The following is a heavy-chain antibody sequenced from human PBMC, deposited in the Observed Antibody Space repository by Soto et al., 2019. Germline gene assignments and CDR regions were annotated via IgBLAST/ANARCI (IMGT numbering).Heavy chain of an antibody. CDR1: GFSLSTSGVG. CDR3: AHRALPSTKDYDYIWGSHRLAQSNAFDI. CDR2: IYWDDDK. D-gene: IGHD3-16*02. J-gene: IGHJ3*02. Sequence: QITLKESGPTLVKPTQTLTLTCTFSGFSLSTSGVGVGWIRQPPGKALEWLALIYWDDDKRYSPSLKSRLTITKDTSKNQVVLTMTNMDPVDTATYYCAHRALPSTKDYDYIWGSHRLAQSNAFDIWGQGTMVTVSS. V-gene: IGHV2-5*02.